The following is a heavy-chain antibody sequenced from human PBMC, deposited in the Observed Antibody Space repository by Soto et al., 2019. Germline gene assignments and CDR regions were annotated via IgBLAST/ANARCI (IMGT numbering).Heavy chain of an antibody. CDR1: GFTFSSYA. J-gene: IGHJ4*02. V-gene: IGHV3-23*01. CDR3: AKGYDILTGYPYYFDY. D-gene: IGHD3-9*01. CDR2: ISGSGGST. Sequence: GGSLRLSCAASGFTFSSYAMSWVRQAPGKGLEWVSAISGSGGSTYYADSVKGRFTISRDNSKNTLYLQMNSLRAEDTAVYYCAKGYDILTGYPYYFDYWGQGTLVTSPQ.